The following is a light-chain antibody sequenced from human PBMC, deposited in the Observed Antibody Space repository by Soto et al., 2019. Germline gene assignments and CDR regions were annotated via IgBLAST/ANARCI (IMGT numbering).Light chain of an antibody. V-gene: IGKV1-33*01. J-gene: IGKJ4*01. CDR2: DAV. CDR3: QQYNNWPPVT. CDR1: QDITNH. Sequence: DIQLTQSPSSLSASVGDRLTITCQASQDITNHLNWYQHKSGKAPKLLIHDAVDLETGVPARFSARGYGTDFTLSISSLQPEDFATYYCQQYNNWPPVTFGGGTKVEIK.